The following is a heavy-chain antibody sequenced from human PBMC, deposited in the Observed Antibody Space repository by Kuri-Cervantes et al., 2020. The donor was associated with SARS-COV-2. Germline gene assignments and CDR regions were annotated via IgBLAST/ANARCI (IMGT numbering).Heavy chain of an antibody. J-gene: IGHJ4*02. Sequence: GEYLKISCAASGFTFSDHYMDWVRQAPGKGLEWVGGTRNKANSYTTEYAASVKGRFTISRDDSKYSLYLQMNSLKTEDTAVYYCASAVAGLFDYWGQGTLVTVSS. V-gene: IGHV3-72*01. CDR3: ASAVAGLFDY. CDR1: GFTFSDHY. D-gene: IGHD6-19*01. CDR2: TRNKANSYTT.